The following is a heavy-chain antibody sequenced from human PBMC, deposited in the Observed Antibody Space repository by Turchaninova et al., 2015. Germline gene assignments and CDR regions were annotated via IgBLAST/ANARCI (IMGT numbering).Heavy chain of an antibody. CDR2: ISYDGRNK. Sequence: QVELVESGGGVVQPGRSLRLSCAASGFTFSSYPLHWVRRAPGKGLEWGAGISYDGRNKYYAGSVKGRFTSSRDNSKNTLYLQMNSLRADDTGVYYRARVTGAGEVDYWGQGTLVTVSS. CDR3: ARVTGAGEVDY. D-gene: IGHD3-9*01. J-gene: IGHJ4*02. V-gene: IGHV3-30*04. CDR1: GFTFSSYP.